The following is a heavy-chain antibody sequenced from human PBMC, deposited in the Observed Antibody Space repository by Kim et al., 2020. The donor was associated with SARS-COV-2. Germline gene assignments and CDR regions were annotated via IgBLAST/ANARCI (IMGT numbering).Heavy chain of an antibody. CDR3: ARGHTSMAYY. V-gene: IGHV3-11*01. CDR1: GFTFSDYY. CDR2: ISSSSSSI. J-gene: IGHJ4*02. D-gene: IGHD5-18*01. Sequence: GASLRLSCAASGFTFSDYYMSWIRQAPGKGLEWVSYISSSSSSIYYADSVKGRFTISRDNAKNSLYLQMNSLRADDTAVYYCARGHTSMAYYWGQGTLVTVSS.